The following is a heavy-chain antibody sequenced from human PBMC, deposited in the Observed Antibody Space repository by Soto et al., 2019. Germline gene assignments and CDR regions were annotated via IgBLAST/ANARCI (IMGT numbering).Heavy chain of an antibody. V-gene: IGHV3-23*01. CDR3: AKGPGESARLYYFDY. J-gene: IGHJ4*02. CDR1: GFTFSSYA. CDR2: ISGSGGST. D-gene: IGHD3-10*01. Sequence: GGSLRLSCAASGFTFSSYAMSWVRQAPGKGLEWVSAISGSGGSTYYADSVKGRFTISRDNSKNTLYLQMNSLRAEDAAVYYCAKGPGESARLYYFDYWGQGTLVTVSS.